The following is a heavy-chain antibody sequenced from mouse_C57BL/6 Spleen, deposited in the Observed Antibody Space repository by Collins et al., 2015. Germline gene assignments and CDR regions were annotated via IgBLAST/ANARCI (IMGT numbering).Heavy chain of an antibody. CDR2: IDPISGYT. Sequence: MHWVKQRPGQGLEWIGYIDPISGYTKYNQKFKDKATLTADKSSSTAYMQLSSLTFDDSAVYYCARSVHGLDYWGQGTTLTVSS. D-gene: IGHD1-2*01. V-gene: IGHV1-7*01. J-gene: IGHJ2*01. CDR3: ARSVHGLDY.